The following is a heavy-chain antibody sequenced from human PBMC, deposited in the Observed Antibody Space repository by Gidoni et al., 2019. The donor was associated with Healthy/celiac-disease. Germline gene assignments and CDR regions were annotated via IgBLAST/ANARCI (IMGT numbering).Heavy chain of an antibody. Sequence: EVQLVESGGGLVQPGGSLRLSCAASGFTFSSYSMNWVRQAPGKGLEWVSYISSSSTIYYADSVKGRFTISRDNAKNSLYLQMNSLRDEDTAVYYCARDGFHCRSYSSSCYYGMDVWGQGTTVTVSS. CDR2: ISSSSTI. D-gene: IGHD6-13*01. CDR1: GFTFSSYS. V-gene: IGHV3-48*02. J-gene: IGHJ6*02. CDR3: ARDGFHCRSYSSSCYYGMDV.